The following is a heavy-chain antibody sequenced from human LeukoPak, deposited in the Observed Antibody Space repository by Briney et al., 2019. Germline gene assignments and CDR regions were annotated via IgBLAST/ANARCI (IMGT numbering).Heavy chain of an antibody. Sequence: GGPLRLSCAVSGFTFSHYAMSWVPQAPGTGLEGVGSLTDSGDAKYYADSVKGRLTISRDNSNSTLYLHISGLRDEDTAVYYCARGYSHNSGGWLDPWGQGTLVTVSS. V-gene: IGHV3-23*01. CDR2: LTDSGDAK. CDR1: GFTFSHYA. D-gene: IGHD5-12*01. J-gene: IGHJ5*02. CDR3: ARGYSHNSGGWLDP.